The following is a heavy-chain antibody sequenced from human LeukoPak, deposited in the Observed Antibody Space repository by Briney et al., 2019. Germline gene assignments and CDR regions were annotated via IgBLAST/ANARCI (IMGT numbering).Heavy chain of an antibody. D-gene: IGHD4-23*01. CDR2: INSDGSNA. J-gene: IGHJ3*02. CDR3: ARGMASGNTYDAFDI. CDR1: GFTFSSYW. Sequence: GGSLRLSCAASGFTFSSYWMHWVRQAPGKGLVWVSRINSDGSNATYADSVKGRFTASRDNAKNTLYLQMNRLRAEDTAVFYCARGMASGNTYDAFDIWGQGTVVTVSS. V-gene: IGHV3-74*01.